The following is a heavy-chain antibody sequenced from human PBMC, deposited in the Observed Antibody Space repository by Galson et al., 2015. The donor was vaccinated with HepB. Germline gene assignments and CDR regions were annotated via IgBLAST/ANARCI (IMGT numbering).Heavy chain of an antibody. V-gene: IGHV3-21*01. Sequence: SLRLSCAASGFTFSSYSMNWVRQAPGKGLEWVSSISSSSSYIYYADSVKGRFTISRDSAKNSLYLQMNSLRAEDTAVYYCAREGPYYGMDVWGQGTTVTVSS. CDR3: AREGPYYGMDV. J-gene: IGHJ6*02. CDR2: ISSSSSYI. CDR1: GFTFSSYS.